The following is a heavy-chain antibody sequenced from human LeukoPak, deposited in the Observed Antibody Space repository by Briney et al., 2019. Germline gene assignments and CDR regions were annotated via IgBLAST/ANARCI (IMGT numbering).Heavy chain of an antibody. V-gene: IGHV3-9*01. Sequence: GRSLRLSCAASGFTFDDYAMHWVQQAPGKGLEWVSGISWNSGSVGYADSVKGRFTISRDSAKNSLYLQMNSLRAEDTALYYCAKDRGGYCSGGSCYYYYYGMDVWGQGTTVTVSS. CDR1: GFTFDDYA. CDR2: ISWNSGSV. J-gene: IGHJ6*02. D-gene: IGHD2-15*01. CDR3: AKDRGGYCSGGSCYYYYYGMDV.